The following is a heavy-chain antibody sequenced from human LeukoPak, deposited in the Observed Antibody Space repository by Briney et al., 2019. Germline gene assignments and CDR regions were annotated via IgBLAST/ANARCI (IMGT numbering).Heavy chain of an antibody. J-gene: IGHJ3*02. V-gene: IGHV1-18*01. Sequence: ASVKVSCKASGYTFTSYGISWVRQAPGQGLEWMGWISAYNGNTNYAQKLQGRVTMTTDTPTSTAYMELSSLRSEDTAVYYCARRDYYDFWSGYYSVAENAFDIWGQGTMVTVSS. D-gene: IGHD3-3*01. CDR2: ISAYNGNT. CDR3: ARRDYYDFWSGYYSVAENAFDI. CDR1: GYTFTSYG.